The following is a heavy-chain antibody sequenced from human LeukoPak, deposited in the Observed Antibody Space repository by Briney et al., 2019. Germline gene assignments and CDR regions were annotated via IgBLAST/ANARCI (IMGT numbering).Heavy chain of an antibody. D-gene: IGHD2-21*01. CDR1: GFTFSSYA. Sequence: GGSLRLSCAASGFTFSSYAMSWVRQAPGKGLEWVSAISGSGGSTYYADSVKGRFTISRDNSKNTLYLQMNSLRAEDTAVYYCAKDFDRGGDCYIGAFDIWGQGTMVTVSS. J-gene: IGHJ3*02. V-gene: IGHV3-23*01. CDR3: AKDFDRGGDCYIGAFDI. CDR2: ISGSGGST.